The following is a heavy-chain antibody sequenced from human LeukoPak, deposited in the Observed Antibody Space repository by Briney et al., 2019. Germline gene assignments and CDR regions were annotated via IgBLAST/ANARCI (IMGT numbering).Heavy chain of an antibody. CDR1: GFTFSSYG. Sequence: GRSLRLSCAASGFTFSSYGMHWVRQAPGKGLEWVGRIQAKADGETTDYAAPVKGRFTISRDDSKSTLYLQMNSLKTEDTAVYYCTTDWYDYWGQGTLVTVSS. CDR3: TTDWYDY. D-gene: IGHD6-13*01. V-gene: IGHV3-15*01. J-gene: IGHJ4*02. CDR2: IQAKADGETT.